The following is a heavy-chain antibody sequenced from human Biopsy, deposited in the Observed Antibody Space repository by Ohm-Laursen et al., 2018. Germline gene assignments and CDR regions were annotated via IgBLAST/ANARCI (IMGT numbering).Heavy chain of an antibody. CDR3: ARFPLCAYDDSGSYRAVEHWYFDL. Sequence: GSSVKVSCKASGGTFTNHAVGWVRQAPGQGLEWVGSSIPLFNTANYADKFQGRVTLTADKSTTTAYMELSSLRSEDTAIYYCARFPLCAYDDSGSYRAVEHWYFDLWGRGTLVTVSS. J-gene: IGHJ2*01. D-gene: IGHD3-22*01. CDR1: GGTFTNHA. V-gene: IGHV1-69*06. CDR2: SIPLFNTA.